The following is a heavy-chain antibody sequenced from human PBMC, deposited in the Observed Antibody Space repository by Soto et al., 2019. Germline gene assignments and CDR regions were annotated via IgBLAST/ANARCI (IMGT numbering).Heavy chain of an antibody. CDR1: GGTFSSYA. CDR2: IIPIFCTV. J-gene: IGHJ5*02. V-gene: IGHV1-69*06. Sequence: SVKVSCKASGGTFSSYAISWVRQAPGQGLEWMGGIIPIFCTVNYAQKFQSRVTITADKSTSTAYMELSSLRAEDTAVYYCARDSAAVAVGWFDPWGQVALVTVSS. D-gene: IGHD6-19*01. CDR3: ARDSAAVAVGWFDP.